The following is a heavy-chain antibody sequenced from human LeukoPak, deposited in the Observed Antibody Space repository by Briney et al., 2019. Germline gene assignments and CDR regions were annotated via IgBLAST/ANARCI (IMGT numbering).Heavy chain of an antibody. J-gene: IGHJ4*02. CDR3: ARGRPHGNDY. D-gene: IGHD4-23*01. Sequence: PGGSLRLSCAASGFTVSSNYMSWVRQAPGKGLEWVSVIYSGGGTFYADSVKGRFTISRDNAKNTLYLQMNSLRVEDTAVYYCARGRPHGNDYWGQGTLVTVSS. CDR2: IYSGGGT. V-gene: IGHV3-53*01. CDR1: GFTVSSNY.